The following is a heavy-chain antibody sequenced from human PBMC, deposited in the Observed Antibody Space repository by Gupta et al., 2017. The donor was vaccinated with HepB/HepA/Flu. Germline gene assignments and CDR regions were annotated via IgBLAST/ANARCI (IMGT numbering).Heavy chain of an antibody. V-gene: IGHV3-7*01. D-gene: IGHD3-10*01. J-gene: IGHJ4*02. CDR1: GFTFMSSG. CDR3: ARDRGMRFDYFDY. Sequence: EVQLVESGGGLVQPGGSLGLSCGAPGFTFMSSGMGWARQAPGKGLEWVANIKQDGSEKYYVDSVKGRFTISRDNAKNSLYLQMNSLRAEDTAVYYCARDRGMRFDYFDYWGQGTLVTVSS. CDR2: IKQDGSEK.